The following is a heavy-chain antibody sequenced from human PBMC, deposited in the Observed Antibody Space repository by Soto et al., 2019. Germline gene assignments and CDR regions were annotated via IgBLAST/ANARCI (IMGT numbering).Heavy chain of an antibody. V-gene: IGHV4-34*01. Sequence: SETLSLTCAVYGGPFSTYFWSWIRQPPGKGLEWIGEINHTGGTKYTPSLKSRVTISVDTSKNQFSLKLNSVTAADTAVYYCARGPSTVAPDYWGQGTLVTVSS. CDR2: INHTGGT. CDR1: GGPFSTYF. CDR3: ARGPSTVAPDY. J-gene: IGHJ4*02. D-gene: IGHD4-17*01.